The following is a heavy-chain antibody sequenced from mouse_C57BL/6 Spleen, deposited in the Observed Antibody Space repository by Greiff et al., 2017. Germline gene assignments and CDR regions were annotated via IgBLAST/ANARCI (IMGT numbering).Heavy chain of an antibody. CDR1: GYTFTSYW. CDR3: ARSGDSYYSAMDY. V-gene: IGHV1-69*01. D-gene: IGHD2-12*01. CDR2: IDPSDSYT. Sequence: QVQLQQPGAELVMPGASVKLSCKASGYTFTSYWMHWVKQRPGQGLEWIGEIDPSDSYTNYNQKFKGKSTLTVDKSSSTAYMQLSSLTSEDSAVYYCARSGDSYYSAMDYWGQGTSVTVSS. J-gene: IGHJ4*01.